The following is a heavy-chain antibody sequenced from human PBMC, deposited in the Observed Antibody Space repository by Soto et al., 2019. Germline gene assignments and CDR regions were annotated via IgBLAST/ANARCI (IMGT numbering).Heavy chain of an antibody. CDR3: ARDYCSGGSCPKSDY. D-gene: IGHD2-15*01. CDR1: GYTFTIYG. Sequence: ASVKGSCKAAGYTFTIYGISCVRQAPGQGLEWMGWISAYNGNTNYAQKLQGRVTMTTDTSTSTAYMELRSLRSDDTAVYYCARDYCSGGSCPKSDYWGQGTLVTVSS. CDR2: ISAYNGNT. V-gene: IGHV1-18*01. J-gene: IGHJ4*02.